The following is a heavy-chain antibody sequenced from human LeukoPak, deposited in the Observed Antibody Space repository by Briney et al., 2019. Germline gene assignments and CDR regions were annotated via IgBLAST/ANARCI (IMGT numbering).Heavy chain of an antibody. J-gene: IGHJ4*02. CDR1: GLTFSKTW. D-gene: IGHD1-26*01. Sequence: NTGGSLRLSCAVSGLTFSKTWMSWVRQAPGKGLEWIGRIKSKTDGGTTDYAAPVKGRFTISRDDSTNTLFLQMNSLKTEDTALYYCTRIIKSGSFDYWGQGTLVTVSS. CDR3: TRIIKSGSFDY. V-gene: IGHV3-15*01. CDR2: IKSKTDGGTT.